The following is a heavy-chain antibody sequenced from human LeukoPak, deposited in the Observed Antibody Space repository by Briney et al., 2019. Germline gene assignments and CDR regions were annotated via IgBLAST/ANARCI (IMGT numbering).Heavy chain of an antibody. CDR3: ATPLDYYDSSGYHQGGD. Sequence: GSLRLSCAASGFTFSSYWMTWVRQAPGKGLEWVANIKEDGSKKNYVDSVKGRFTISRDNAKNSLYLQMNSLRAEDTAVYYCATPLDYYDSSGYHQGGDWGQGTLVTVSS. CDR2: IKEDGSKK. D-gene: IGHD3-22*01. V-gene: IGHV3-7*03. CDR1: GFTFSSYW. J-gene: IGHJ4*02.